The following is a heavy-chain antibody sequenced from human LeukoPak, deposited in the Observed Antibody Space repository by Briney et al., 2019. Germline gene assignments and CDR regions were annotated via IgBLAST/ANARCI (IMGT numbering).Heavy chain of an antibody. CDR2: INHSGST. CDR1: GGSLSGYY. CDR3: AREEGDSSGWEGDYYYYGMDV. J-gene: IGHJ6*02. D-gene: IGHD3-22*01. V-gene: IGHV4-34*01. Sequence: SSETLSLTCAVYGGSLSGYYWNWIRQPPGKGLEWIGEINHSGSTNYNPSLKSRVTISVDTSKNQFSLKLSSVTAADTAVYYCAREEGDSSGWEGDYYYYGMDVWGQGTTVTVSS.